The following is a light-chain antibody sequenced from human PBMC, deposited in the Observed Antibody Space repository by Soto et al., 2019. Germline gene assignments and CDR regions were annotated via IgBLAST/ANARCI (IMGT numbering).Light chain of an antibody. Sequence: EIVLTQSPATLSLSPGERATLSCRASQSVSSYLAWYQQKPGQAPRLLIYDASNRATGIPARFSGSGSGTEFTLTISSLQSEDFALYYCQHTLKWPPTFGQGTRVEI. J-gene: IGKJ1*01. V-gene: IGKV3-11*01. CDR2: DAS. CDR3: QHTLKWPPT. CDR1: QSVSSY.